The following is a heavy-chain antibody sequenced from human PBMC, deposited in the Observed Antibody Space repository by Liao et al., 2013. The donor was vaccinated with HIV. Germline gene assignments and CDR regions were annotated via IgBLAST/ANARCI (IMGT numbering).Heavy chain of an antibody. CDR3: ARVDQYYDYWRGYENWFDP. CDR1: GGSFSDYD. V-gene: IGHV4-34*01. CDR2: INHGGST. Sequence: QVQLQQWGAGLLKPSETLSLTCAVYGGSFSDYDWTWIRQPPGKGLEWIAEINHGGSTKYNPSLKSRVTISVDTPKNQFSLQLSSVTAADTAVYYCARVDQYYDYWRGYENWFDPWGQGTLVTVSS. J-gene: IGHJ5*02. D-gene: IGHD3-3*01.